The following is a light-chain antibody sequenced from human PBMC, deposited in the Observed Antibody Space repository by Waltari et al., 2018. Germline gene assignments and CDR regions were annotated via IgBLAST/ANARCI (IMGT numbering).Light chain of an antibody. J-gene: IGKJ2*01. CDR2: CAS. V-gene: IGKV3-20*01. CDR1: QSVTNSY. Sequence: EIVLTQSPGTLSLSPGERATLSCRASQSVTNSYLAWYLQKPGQAPRLLIDCASSRASGIPDRFSGSGSGTDFTLTISRLEPEDFAVYYCQQYGSSQLTFGQGTKLEIK. CDR3: QQYGSSQLT.